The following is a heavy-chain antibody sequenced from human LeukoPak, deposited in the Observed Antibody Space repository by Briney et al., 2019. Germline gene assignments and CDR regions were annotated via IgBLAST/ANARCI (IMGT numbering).Heavy chain of an antibody. D-gene: IGHD2-2*02. Sequence: SETLSLTCTVPGGSISSYYWSWIRQPPGKGLEWIGYIYYSGSTNYNPSLKSRVTISVDTSKNQFSLKLSSVTAADTAVYYCARSPSRGIVVVPAAIVAFDIWGQGTMVTVSS. V-gene: IGHV4-59*01. J-gene: IGHJ3*02. CDR1: GGSISSYY. CDR3: ARSPSRGIVVVPAAIVAFDI. CDR2: IYYSGST.